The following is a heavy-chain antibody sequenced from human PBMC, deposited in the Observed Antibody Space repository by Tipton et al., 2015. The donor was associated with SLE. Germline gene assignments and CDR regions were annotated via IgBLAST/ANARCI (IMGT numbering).Heavy chain of an antibody. V-gene: IGHV4-34*01. J-gene: IGHJ6*03. CDR1: GGSFSGYY. Sequence: TLSLTCAVYGGSFSGYYWSWIRQPPGKGLEWIGEINHSGSTNYNPSLKSRVTISVDTSKNQFSLKLSSVTAADTAVYYCARDGEAAGPHYYYYYYMDVWGKGTTVTVSS. D-gene: IGHD6-13*01. CDR3: ARDGEAAGPHYYYYYYMDV. CDR2: INHSGST.